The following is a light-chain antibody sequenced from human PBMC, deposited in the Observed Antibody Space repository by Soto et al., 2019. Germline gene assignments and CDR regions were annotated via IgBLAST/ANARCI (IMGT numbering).Light chain of an antibody. CDR2: EGS. J-gene: IGLJ1*01. V-gene: IGLV2-23*01. Sequence: QSVLTQPASVSGSPGQPITISCTGTSSDVGSYNLVSWYQQHPGKAPKLMIYEGSKRPSGVSNRFSGSKSGNTASLTISGLQAEDEADYYCCSYAGSSTSRVFGTGTKVTVL. CDR3: CSYAGSSTSRV. CDR1: SSDVGSYNL.